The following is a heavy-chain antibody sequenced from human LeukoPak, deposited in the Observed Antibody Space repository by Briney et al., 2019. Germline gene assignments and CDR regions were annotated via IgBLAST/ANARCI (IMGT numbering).Heavy chain of an antibody. CDR3: ARVLAVRGVTPLPY. CDR1: GYTFTSYD. Sequence: ASVKVSCKASGYTFTSYDINWVRQATGQGLEWMGWMNPNSGNTGYAQKFQGRVTKTRNTSISTAYMELSSLRSEDTAVYYCARVLAVRGVTPLPYWGQGTLVTVSS. V-gene: IGHV1-8*01. D-gene: IGHD3-10*01. J-gene: IGHJ4*02. CDR2: MNPNSGNT.